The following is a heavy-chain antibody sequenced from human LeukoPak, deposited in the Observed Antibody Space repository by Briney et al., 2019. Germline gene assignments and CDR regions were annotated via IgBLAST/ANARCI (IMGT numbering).Heavy chain of an antibody. D-gene: IGHD1-1*01. CDR2: INHSGST. Sequence: KASETLSLTCTVSGESMSGYYWSWIRQPPGKGLEWIGEINHSGSTNYNPSLKSRVTISVDTSKNQFSLKLSSVTAADTAVYYCARRYRAYFDYWGQGTLVTVSS. CDR1: GESMSGYY. J-gene: IGHJ4*02. V-gene: IGHV4-34*01. CDR3: ARRYRAYFDY.